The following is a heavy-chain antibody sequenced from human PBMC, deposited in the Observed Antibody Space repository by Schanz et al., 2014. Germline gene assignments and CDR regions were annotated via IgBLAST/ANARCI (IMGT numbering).Heavy chain of an antibody. CDR2: ITTSGSST. J-gene: IGHJ4*02. V-gene: IGHV3-64*07. CDR3: ARDLLVSHYDFWSGNDY. Sequence: EVQLVESGGGLVQPGGSLRLSCTASGFTFSVYSMHWVRQTPGKGLEHVSGITTSGSSTVYADSVKGRFTISRDNSKNMVFLQMTSLRAEDTAVYYCARDLLVSHYDFWSGNDYWGQGTLVTVSS. CDR1: GFTFSVYS. D-gene: IGHD3-3*01.